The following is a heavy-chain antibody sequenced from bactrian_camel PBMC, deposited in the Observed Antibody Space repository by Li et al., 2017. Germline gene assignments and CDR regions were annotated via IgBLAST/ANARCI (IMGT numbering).Heavy chain of an antibody. CDR3: TNCVVGSPGGADFVY. D-gene: IGHD5*01. V-gene: IGHV3S54*01. CDR1: GYIDSINC. Sequence: HVQLVESGGGSVQAGGSLRLSCAASGYIDSINCLGWFRQTPGKEREEVASLYLGGGSTWCPDSVKGRFTISRDNAKNTLYLQLNSLKTEDTAMYYCTNCVVGSPGGADFVYWGQGTQVTVS. CDR2: LYLGGGST. J-gene: IGHJ6*01.